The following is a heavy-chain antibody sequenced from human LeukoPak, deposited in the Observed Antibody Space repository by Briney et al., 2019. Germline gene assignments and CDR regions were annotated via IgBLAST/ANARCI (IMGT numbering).Heavy chain of an antibody. V-gene: IGHV3-21*01. D-gene: IGHD6-6*01. CDR2: ISSSSSYI. CDR3: ARMIFYSSSPRDY. CDR1: GFTFSSYS. J-gene: IGHJ4*02. Sequence: GGSLRLSCAASGFTFSSYSMNWVRQAPGKGLEWVSSISSSSSYIYYADSVKGRFTISRDNVKNSLYLQMNSLRAEDTAVYYCARMIFYSSSPRDYWGQGTLVTVSS.